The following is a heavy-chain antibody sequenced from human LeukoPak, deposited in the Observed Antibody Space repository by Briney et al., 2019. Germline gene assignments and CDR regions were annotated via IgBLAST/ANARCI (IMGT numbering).Heavy chain of an antibody. J-gene: IGHJ4*02. CDR1: GFTFSSYA. CDR2: ISGSGDST. Sequence: GGSLRLSCAASGFTFSSYAMSWVRQAPGKGLEWVSAISGSGDSTYYADSVKGRFTISRDNSKNTLYLQMNSLRTEDTAVYYCAKDQSQITIFGVVIVNWGQRTLVTVSS. CDR3: AKDQSQITIFGVVIVN. D-gene: IGHD3-3*01. V-gene: IGHV3-23*01.